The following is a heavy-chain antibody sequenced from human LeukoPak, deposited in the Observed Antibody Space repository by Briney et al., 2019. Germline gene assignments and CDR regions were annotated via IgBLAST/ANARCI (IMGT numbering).Heavy chain of an antibody. D-gene: IGHD2-2*02. J-gene: IGHJ4*02. Sequence: GGSLRLSCAASGFTFTAYAMSWVRQAPGKGLEWVSAISGSGGGTYYADSVKGRFTISRDNSKNAVYLQMNSLRGEDTAVYYCAKEVGGYTTFDYWGQGTLVTVSS. CDR3: AKEVGGYTTFDY. CDR2: ISGSGGGT. V-gene: IGHV3-23*01. CDR1: GFTFTAYA.